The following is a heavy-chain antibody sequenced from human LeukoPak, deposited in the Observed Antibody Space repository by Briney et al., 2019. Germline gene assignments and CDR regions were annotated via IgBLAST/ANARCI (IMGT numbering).Heavy chain of an antibody. CDR3: ARVLRGAAF. CDR2: ISSSSSTI. Sequence: PGGSLRLSCAASGFTFSSYSMNWVRQAPGKGLEWVSYISSSSSTIYYADSVKGRFTISRDNAKNSLYLQMNSLRAEDTAVYYCARVLRGAAFWGQGTLVTVSS. J-gene: IGHJ4*02. V-gene: IGHV3-48*01. CDR1: GFTFSSYS. D-gene: IGHD4/OR15-4a*01.